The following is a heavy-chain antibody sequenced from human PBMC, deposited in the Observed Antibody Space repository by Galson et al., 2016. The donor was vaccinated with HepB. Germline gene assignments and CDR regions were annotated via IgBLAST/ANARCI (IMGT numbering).Heavy chain of an antibody. Sequence: SLRLSCAASGFTFSNYGMHWVRQAPGKGLEWVAIISYDGSNKYYADSVKGRFTISRDNSKSTLYLQMNSLRAEDTAVYYCAKDDCSSTSCYLFDYWGQGTLVTVSS. D-gene: IGHD2-2*01. V-gene: IGHV3-30*18. CDR3: AKDDCSSTSCYLFDY. CDR1: GFTFSNYG. J-gene: IGHJ4*02. CDR2: ISYDGSNK.